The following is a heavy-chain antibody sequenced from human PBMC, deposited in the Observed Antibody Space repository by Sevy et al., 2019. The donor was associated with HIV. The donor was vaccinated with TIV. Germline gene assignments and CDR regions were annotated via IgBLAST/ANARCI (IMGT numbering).Heavy chain of an antibody. D-gene: IGHD3-22*01. CDR1: GYTFTNFY. CDR3: ARVYYYDYSGQGY. Sequence: ASVKVSCKASGYTFTNFYIHWVRQAPGQGLEWMGLINPSGGSTSYAQKFQGRVTMSRDTSTNIVYMDLSSLRSEDTAVYYCARVYYYDYSGQGYWGQGTLVTVSS. CDR2: INPSGGST. J-gene: IGHJ4*02. V-gene: IGHV1-46*01.